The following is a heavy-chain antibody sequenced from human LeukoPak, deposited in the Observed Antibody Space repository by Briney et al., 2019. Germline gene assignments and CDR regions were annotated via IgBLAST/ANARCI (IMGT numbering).Heavy chain of an antibody. D-gene: IGHD6-6*01. CDR3: ARDTEYSSSPYYYGMDV. Sequence: SLKLSCKVSGVTFSSYAISTVRQAPGHRLESMGRIIPSLGIANYAQKFKGRVTITADNSTSTAYMYLSSLRSEDTAVYYCARDTEYSSSPYYYGMDVWGRGTTVTVSS. CDR2: IIPSLGIA. V-gene: IGHV1-69*04. CDR1: GVTFSSYA. J-gene: IGHJ6*02.